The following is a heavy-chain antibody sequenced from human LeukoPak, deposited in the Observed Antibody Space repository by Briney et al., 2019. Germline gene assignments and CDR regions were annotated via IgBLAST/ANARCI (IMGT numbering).Heavy chain of an antibody. D-gene: IGHD1-26*01. Sequence: ASVKVSCKASGYTFAGYYMHWVRQAPGQGLEWMGWINPNSGGTNYAQKFQGWVTMTRDTSISTAYMELSRLRSDDTAVYYCARDPLRVGATKGPFWYFDLWGRGTLVTVSS. V-gene: IGHV1-2*04. CDR3: ARDPLRVGATKGPFWYFDL. J-gene: IGHJ2*01. CDR1: GYTFAGYY. CDR2: INPNSGGT.